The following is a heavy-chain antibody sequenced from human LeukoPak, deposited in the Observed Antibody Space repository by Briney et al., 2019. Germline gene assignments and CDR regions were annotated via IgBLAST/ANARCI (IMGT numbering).Heavy chain of an antibody. D-gene: IGHD3-10*01. CDR1: GYSFTSYW. Sequence: GESLRISCKGSGYSFTSYWISWVRQMPGKGLGWMVRIDPSDSYTNYSPSFQGHVTISADKSISTAYLQWSSLKASDTAMYYCARLPPMVRGYDWFDPWGQGTLVTVSS. V-gene: IGHV5-10-1*01. J-gene: IGHJ5*02. CDR3: ARLPPMVRGYDWFDP. CDR2: IDPSDSYT.